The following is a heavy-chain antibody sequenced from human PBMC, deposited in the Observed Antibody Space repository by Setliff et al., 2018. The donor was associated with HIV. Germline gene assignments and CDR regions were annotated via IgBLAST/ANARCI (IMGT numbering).Heavy chain of an antibody. D-gene: IGHD1-26*01. CDR3: ARAPGGGSYSYYFDS. CDR1: GYTFSNYD. J-gene: IGHJ4*02. CDR2: MNPNSGNT. V-gene: IGHV1-8*03. Sequence: VASVKVSCKASGYTFSNYDINWVRQAAGQGLEWMGWMNPNSGNTGYALKFQGRVTIIRNTSISTAYMELRSLTSEDTAVYYCARAPGGGSYSYYFDSWGQGTLVTVSS.